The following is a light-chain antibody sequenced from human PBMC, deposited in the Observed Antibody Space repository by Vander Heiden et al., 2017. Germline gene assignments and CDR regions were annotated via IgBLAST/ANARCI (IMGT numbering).Light chain of an antibody. CDR3: QQTDSILST. V-gene: IGKV1-39*01. CDR1: QSIRSY. Sequence: DIQMTQSPSSLSASVGDRVTITCRASQSIRSYLNWYQQKAGKAPKLLIYGVSYLQSAVPSRFSGSGSGTDFTLTISSPQPEDFATYYGQQTDSILSTFGHGTKVEIK. J-gene: IGKJ2*01. CDR2: GVS.